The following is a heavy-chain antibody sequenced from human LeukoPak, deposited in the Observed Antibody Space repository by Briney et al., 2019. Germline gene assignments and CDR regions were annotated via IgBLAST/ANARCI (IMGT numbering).Heavy chain of an antibody. Sequence: SETLSLTCTVSGYSISSNYYWGWIRPPPGKGLGWIGYIYHSGSTYYNPSLKSRVTISVDRSKNQFSLKLSSVTAADTAVYYCARTLAPRIAAFDYWGQGTLVTVSS. D-gene: IGHD6-6*01. CDR3: ARTLAPRIAAFDY. V-gene: IGHV4-38-2*02. J-gene: IGHJ4*02. CDR1: GYSISSNYY. CDR2: IYHSGST.